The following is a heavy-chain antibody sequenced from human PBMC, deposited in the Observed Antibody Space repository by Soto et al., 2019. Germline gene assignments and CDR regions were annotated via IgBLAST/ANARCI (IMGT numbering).Heavy chain of an antibody. CDR1: GFTFSSYA. J-gene: IGHJ4*02. V-gene: IGHV3-23*01. CDR3: AKEGGVYSGYAFDY. D-gene: IGHD5-12*01. CDR2: ISGSGGST. Sequence: EVQLLESGGGLVQPGGSLRLSCAASGFTFSSYAMSWVRQAPGKGLEWVSAISGSGGSTYYADSVKGRFTISRDKSKNRLYLQMNSLRAEDTVVYYCAKEGGVYSGYAFDYRGQGTLVTVSS.